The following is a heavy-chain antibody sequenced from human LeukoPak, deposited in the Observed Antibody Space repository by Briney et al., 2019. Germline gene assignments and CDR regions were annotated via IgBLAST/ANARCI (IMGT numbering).Heavy chain of an antibody. Sequence: SETLSLTCGVSGYSITSGYYWGWIRQPPGKGLAWIASMYHTGTTYYNPSLKSRVTISVDTSKNQLSLGLTSVTAADAAVYYCTRLKWGDWFDPWGQGTLVTVSS. J-gene: IGHJ5*02. CDR3: TRLKWGDWFDP. CDR1: GYSITSGYY. D-gene: IGHD1-26*01. V-gene: IGHV4-38-2*01. CDR2: MYHTGTT.